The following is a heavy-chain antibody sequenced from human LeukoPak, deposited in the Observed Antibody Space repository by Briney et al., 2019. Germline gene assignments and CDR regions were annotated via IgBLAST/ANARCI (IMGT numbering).Heavy chain of an antibody. CDR3: ARSGWHSSGYPITFDY. D-gene: IGHD3-22*01. J-gene: IGHJ4*02. Sequence: PSETLSLTCTVSGGSISSYYWSWIRQPAGMGLEWIGRIYTSGSTNYNPSLKSRVTISVDTSKNQFSLKLSSVTAADTAVYYCARSGWHSSGYPITFDYWGQGTLVTVSS. V-gene: IGHV4-4*07. CDR1: GGSISSYY. CDR2: IYTSGST.